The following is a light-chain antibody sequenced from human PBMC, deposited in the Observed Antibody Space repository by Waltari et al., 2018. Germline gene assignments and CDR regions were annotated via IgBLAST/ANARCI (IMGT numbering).Light chain of an antibody. Sequence: QSALTKPRSVSGSPGQSVTISCTGTRSDIGGHNDVSWYQQQPGKAPKVMMYDVSKRPSGVPDRFSGSKSDSTASLTISGLQADDEADYYCCAYAGSYILLFGGGTKLTVL. CDR2: DVS. CDR3: CAYAGSYILL. V-gene: IGLV2-11*01. J-gene: IGLJ3*02. CDR1: RSDIGGHND.